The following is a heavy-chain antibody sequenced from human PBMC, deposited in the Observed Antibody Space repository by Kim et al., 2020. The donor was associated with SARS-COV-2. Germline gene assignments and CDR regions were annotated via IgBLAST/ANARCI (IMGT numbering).Heavy chain of an antibody. D-gene: IGHD1-20*01. CDR1: GYTFTGYY. Sequence: ASVKVSCKASGYTFTGYYIHWVRQAPGQGLEWMGRINPKSGGTNYAQKFQGRVTMTRDTSISTAYMELSRLRSDDTAVYYCAREAPGITGNENSFDYWGQGTLVTVSS. V-gene: IGHV1-2*06. J-gene: IGHJ4*02. CDR2: INPKSGGT. CDR3: AREAPGITGNENSFDY.